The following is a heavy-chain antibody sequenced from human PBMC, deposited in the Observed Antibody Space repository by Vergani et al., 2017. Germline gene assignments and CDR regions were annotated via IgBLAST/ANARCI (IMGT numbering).Heavy chain of an antibody. D-gene: IGHD3-16*01. V-gene: IGHV3-30*02. CDR1: GFTFSSYG. CDR2: ILYDGSNK. CDR3: AKGGGGFDY. Sequence: QVQLVESGGGVVQPGGSLRLSCAASGFTFSSYGMHWVRQAPGKGLEWVAFILYDGSNKYYADSVKGRFTISRDNSKNTLYLQMNSLRAEDTAVYYCAKGGGGFDYWGQGTLVTVSS. J-gene: IGHJ4*02.